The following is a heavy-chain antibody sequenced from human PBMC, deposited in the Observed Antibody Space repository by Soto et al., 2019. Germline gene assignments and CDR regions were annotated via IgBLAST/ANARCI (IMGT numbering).Heavy chain of an antibody. CDR2: IYYSGST. D-gene: IGHD1-1*01. Sequence: SETLSLTCNVSDGSISNYYWSWIRQPPGEELEWIGYIYYSGSTNYNPSLKSRVTISVDTSKNQFSLQLISVTAADTAVYYCARGGWGTSQLIGAFGYSGLGILVTVSS. V-gene: IGHV4-59*01. CDR1: DGSISNYY. J-gene: IGHJ4*02. CDR3: ARGGWGTSQLIGAFGY.